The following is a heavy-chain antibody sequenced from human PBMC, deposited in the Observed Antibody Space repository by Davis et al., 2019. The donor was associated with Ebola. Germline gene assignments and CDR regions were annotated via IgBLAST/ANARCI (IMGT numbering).Heavy chain of an antibody. V-gene: IGHV4-39*07. Sequence: SETLSLTCTVSGVSITSSDHYWGWVRQPPGKGLEWVGSVYHSGSTYYNPSLKSRVTISVDTSKNQFSLKVNSVTAADTAVYYCARGLSCSGGSCYYFDYWGQGTLVTVSS. CDR1: GVSITSSDHY. J-gene: IGHJ4*02. CDR3: ARGLSCSGGSCYYFDY. D-gene: IGHD2-15*01. CDR2: VYHSGST.